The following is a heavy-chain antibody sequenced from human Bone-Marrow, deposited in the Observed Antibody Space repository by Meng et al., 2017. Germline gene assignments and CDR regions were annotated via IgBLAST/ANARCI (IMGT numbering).Heavy chain of an antibody. Sequence: GSLRLSCAVSGYSITGSYNWGWIRQSPGKGLEWIGSIYQSGSTYYNPSLKSRVTMSADTSKNQFSLKLTSVTAADTAVYYCARIPLWFGEWEGGYWGQGTLVTVSS. CDR2: IYQSGST. V-gene: IGHV4-38-2*01. CDR3: ARIPLWFGEWEGGY. D-gene: IGHD3-10*01. CDR1: GYSITGSYN. J-gene: IGHJ4*02.